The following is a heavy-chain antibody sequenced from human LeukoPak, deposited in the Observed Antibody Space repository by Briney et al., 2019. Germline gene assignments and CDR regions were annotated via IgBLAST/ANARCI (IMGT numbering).Heavy chain of an antibody. V-gene: IGHV4-59*01. D-gene: IGHD3/OR15-3a*01. Sequence: PSETLSLTCTVSGGSINSYYWSWIRQPPGKGLEWIGYIYYSGSTNYNPSLKSRVTISVDTSKNQFSLKLSSVTAADTAVYYCAREPKDWYGVDYWGQGALVTVSS. CDR1: GGSINSYY. CDR2: IYYSGST. J-gene: IGHJ4*02. CDR3: AREPKDWYGVDY.